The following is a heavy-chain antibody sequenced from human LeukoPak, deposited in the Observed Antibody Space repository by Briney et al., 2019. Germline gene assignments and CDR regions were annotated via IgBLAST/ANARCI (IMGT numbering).Heavy chain of an antibody. V-gene: IGHV4-39*07. CDR1: GASTSSHIDY. CDR2: IYHNGNT. J-gene: IGHJ4*02. D-gene: IGHD6-13*01. CDR3: VRDIIAAAGTWFDY. Sequence: SETLSLTCTVAGASTSSHIDYWGWIRQPPGKGLEWIGSIYHNGNTYYNPSLTSRVAMSIDTSKNQFSSIVRSVTAADTAVYYCVRDIIAAAGTWFDYWGQGTLVTVSS.